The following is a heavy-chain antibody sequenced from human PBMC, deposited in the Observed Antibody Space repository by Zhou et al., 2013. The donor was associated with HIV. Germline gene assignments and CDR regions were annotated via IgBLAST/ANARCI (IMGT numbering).Heavy chain of an antibody. D-gene: IGHD1-7*01. J-gene: IGHJ6*02. CDR3: ARDTFGVNNWNYGHYYYGMDV. CDR2: INPNSGGT. Sequence: QVQLMQSGGEVKRPGASVKVSCKASGYTFTGYYMHWVRQAPGQGLEWMGWINPNSGGTNYAQKFQGRATMTRDTSISTAYMELSRLRSDDTAVYYCARDTFGVNNWNYGHYYYGMDVVGPRDHGHRLL. V-gene: IGHV1-2*02. CDR1: GYTFTGYY.